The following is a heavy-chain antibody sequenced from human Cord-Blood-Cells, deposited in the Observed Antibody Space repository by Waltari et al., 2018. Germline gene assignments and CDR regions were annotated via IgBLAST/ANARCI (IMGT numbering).Heavy chain of an antibody. D-gene: IGHD2-2*01. Sequence: QVQLQQWGAGLLKPSETLSLTCAVYGWSFSGYYWCWIRPPHGKGLEWIGEINHSGSTNYNPSLKSRVTISVDTSKNQFSLKLSSVTAADTAVYYCARAYGDIVVVPAAMIFDYWGQGTLVTVSS. V-gene: IGHV4-34*01. CDR3: ARAYGDIVVVPAAMIFDY. CDR1: GWSFSGYY. J-gene: IGHJ4*02. CDR2: INHSGST.